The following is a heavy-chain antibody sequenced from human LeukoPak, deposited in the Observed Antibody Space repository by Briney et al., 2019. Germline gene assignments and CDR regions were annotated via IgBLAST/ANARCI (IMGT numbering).Heavy chain of an antibody. V-gene: IGHV1-46*01. CDR3: ARGPYYYGSGSRKYNWFDP. J-gene: IGHJ5*02. CDR2: INPSGGST. CDR1: GYTFTSYY. Sequence: ASVKVSCKASGYTFTSYYMHWVRQAPGQGLEWMGIINPSGGSTSYAQKFQGRVTMTRDTSTSTVYMELSSLRSEDTAVYYCARGPYYYGSGSRKYNWFDPWGQGTLVTVSS. D-gene: IGHD3-10*01.